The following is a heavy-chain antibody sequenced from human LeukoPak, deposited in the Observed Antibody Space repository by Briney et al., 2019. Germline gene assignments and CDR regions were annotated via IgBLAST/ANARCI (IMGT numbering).Heavy chain of an antibody. D-gene: IGHD2-21*02. CDR3: ARGPDIVVVTANSNWFDP. CDR2: INHSGST. CDR1: SGSFSGYY. Sequence: SETLSLTCAVYSGSFSGYYWSWIRQPPGKGLEWIGEINHSGSTNYNPSLKSRVTISVDTSKNQFSLKLSSVTAADTAVYYCARGPDIVVVTANSNWFDPWGQGTLVTVSS. V-gene: IGHV4-34*01. J-gene: IGHJ5*02.